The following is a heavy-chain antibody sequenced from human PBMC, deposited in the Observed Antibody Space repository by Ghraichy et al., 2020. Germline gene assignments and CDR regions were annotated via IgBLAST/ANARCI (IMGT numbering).Heavy chain of an antibody. CDR3: VRGPYTWNGIDY. CDR2: IWYDGSNK. CDR1: GFTFSSYG. Sequence: GGSLRLSCAASGFTFSSYGMHWVRQAPGKGLEWVAAIWYDGSNKFYADSVKGRFTISRDNSKNTLYLQMNSLRVEDTAVYYCVRGPYTWNGIDYWGQGTLVTVSS. D-gene: IGHD1-20*01. V-gene: IGHV3-33*01. J-gene: IGHJ4*02.